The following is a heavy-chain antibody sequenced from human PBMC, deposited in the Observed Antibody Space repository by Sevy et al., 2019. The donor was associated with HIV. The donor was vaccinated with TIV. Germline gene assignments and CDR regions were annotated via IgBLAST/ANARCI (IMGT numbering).Heavy chain of an antibody. CDR1: RFTFSTYA. J-gene: IGHJ4*02. CDR3: ARDVSANTYGTGKY. Sequence: GGCLRLSCAASRFTFSTYAMHCVRQAPGKGLEWVSVISYDGNIKYYADSVKGRFTISRDDSKNTLYLQMNSLRSEYTAVYYCARDVSANTYGTGKYWGQGTLVTVSS. CDR2: ISYDGNIK. V-gene: IGHV3-30-3*01. D-gene: IGHD3-10*01.